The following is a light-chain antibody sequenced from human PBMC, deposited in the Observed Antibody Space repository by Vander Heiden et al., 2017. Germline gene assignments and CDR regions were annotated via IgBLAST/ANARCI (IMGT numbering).Light chain of an antibody. J-gene: IGKJ5*01. V-gene: IGKV3-15*01. CDR3: QQYNDWPPSIT. Sequence: EIVMTQSPATLSVSPGERATLSCRASRSVSSNLAWYQQKPGQAPRLLIYGASTRATCIPARFSGSGSGTEFTLTISSLQSEDFAVYYCQQYNDWPPSITFGQGTRLEIK. CDR1: RSVSSN. CDR2: GAS.